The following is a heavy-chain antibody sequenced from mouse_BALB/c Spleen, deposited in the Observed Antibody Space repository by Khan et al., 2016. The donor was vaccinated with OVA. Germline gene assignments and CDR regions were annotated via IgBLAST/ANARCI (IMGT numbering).Heavy chain of an antibody. J-gene: IGHJ3*01. V-gene: IGHV1-34*01. Sequence: VQLQQSGPELMKPGASVKISCKASGYSFTTYYMHWVKQSHGKSLEWIGYIDPFIGGNDYNQKFKGKATLTVDKSSSTVYMHLSSLTSEYSAVYYCERGTFDYWGQGTLVTVSA. CDR3: ERGTFDY. CDR2: IDPFIGGN. D-gene: IGHD3-3*01. CDR1: GYSFTTYY.